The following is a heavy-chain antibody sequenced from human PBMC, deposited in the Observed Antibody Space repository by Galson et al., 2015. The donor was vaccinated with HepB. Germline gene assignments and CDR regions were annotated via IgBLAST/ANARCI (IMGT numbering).Heavy chain of an antibody. D-gene: IGHD6-13*01. CDR2: VSSSSSII. V-gene: IGHV3-48*02. J-gene: IGHJ4*02. CDR1: GFSFFSFSTYT. Sequence: SLRLSCAASGFSFFSFSTYTMSWVRQAPGKGLEWVSYVSSSSSIIKYADSVKGRFTISRDNAKNSLSLQMNSLRDDDTAVYYCTRGTYTSSWYAPAPDNFDYWGQGTLVTVSS. CDR3: TRGTYTSSWYAPAPDNFDY.